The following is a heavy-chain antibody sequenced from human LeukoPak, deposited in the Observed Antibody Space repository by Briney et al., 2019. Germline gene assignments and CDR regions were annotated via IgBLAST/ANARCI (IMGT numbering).Heavy chain of an antibody. J-gene: IGHJ5*02. Sequence: XSXIRQPPXKGLEWIGEINHSGSTNYNPSLKSRVTISVDTSKNQFSLKLSSVTAADTAVYYCARASPFFRRFDPWGQGTLVTVSS. CDR2: INHSGST. V-gene: IGHV4-34*01. CDR3: ARASPFFRRFDP. D-gene: IGHD2-2*01.